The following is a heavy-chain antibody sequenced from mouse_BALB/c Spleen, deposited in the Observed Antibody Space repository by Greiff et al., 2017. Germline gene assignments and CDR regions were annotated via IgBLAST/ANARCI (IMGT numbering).Heavy chain of an antibody. Sequence: VQLQQSGAELVKPGASVKLSCTASGFNIKDTYMHWVKQTPVHGLEWIGAIDPETGGTAYNQKFKGKATLTADKSSSTAYMKLRSLTSEDSAVYYCTRLGYAMDYWGQGTSVTVSS. D-gene: IGHD4-1*01. V-gene: IGHV1-15*01. J-gene: IGHJ4*01. CDR2: IDPETGGT. CDR1: GFNIKDTY. CDR3: TRLGYAMDY.